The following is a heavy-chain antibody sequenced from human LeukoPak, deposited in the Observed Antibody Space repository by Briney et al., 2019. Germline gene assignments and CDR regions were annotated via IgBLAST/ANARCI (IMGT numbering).Heavy chain of an antibody. CDR2: ISYDGSNK. J-gene: IGHJ4*02. CDR3: ARGDGDWSYYFDY. CDR1: GFTFSSYG. V-gene: IGHV3-30*03. Sequence: GGSLRLSCAASGFTFSSYGMHWVRQAPGKGLEWVAVISYDGSNKYYADSVKGRFTISRDNSKNTLYLQMNSLRAEDTAVYYCARGDGDWSYYFDYWGQGTLVTVSS. D-gene: IGHD4-17*01.